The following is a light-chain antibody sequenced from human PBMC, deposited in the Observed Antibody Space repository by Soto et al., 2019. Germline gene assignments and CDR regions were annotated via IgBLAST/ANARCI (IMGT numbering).Light chain of an antibody. CDR3: ENWYSNSLI. CDR1: SGHSTYI. J-gene: IGLJ2*01. CDR2: LEGSGNY. V-gene: IGLV4-60*03. Sequence: QPVLTQSSSASASLGSSVKLTCTLSSGHSTYIISWHQHQPGKAPRYLMKLEGSGNYNKGSGVPDRFSGSSSGADRYLIISNLPSEDEADYYCENWYSNSLIFGGGTKLTVL.